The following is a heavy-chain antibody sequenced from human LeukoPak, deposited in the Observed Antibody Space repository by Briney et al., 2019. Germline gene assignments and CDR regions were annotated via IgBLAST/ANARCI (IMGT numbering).Heavy chain of an antibody. CDR3: AKGYSGYDWSLVDY. D-gene: IGHD5-12*01. V-gene: IGHV3-30*18. J-gene: IGHJ4*02. Sequence: GGSLRLSCAASGFTFSSYGMHWVRQAPGKGLEWVAVISYDGSNKYYADSVKGRFSISRDNSKNTLYLQMNSLRAEDTAVYYCAKGYSGYDWSLVDYWGQGTLVTVSS. CDR1: GFTFSSYG. CDR2: ISYDGSNK.